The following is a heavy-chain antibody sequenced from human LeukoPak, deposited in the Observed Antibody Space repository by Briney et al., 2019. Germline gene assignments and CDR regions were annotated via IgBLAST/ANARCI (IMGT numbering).Heavy chain of an antibody. CDR3: ARRFPPAYYYDSSGFRLDY. J-gene: IGHJ4*02. V-gene: IGHV4-34*01. CDR1: GNSISSYY. CDR2: INHSGST. Sequence: KPSETLSLTCTVSGNSISSYYWSWIRQPPGKGLEWIGEINHSGSTNYNPSLKSRVTISVDTSKNQFSLKLSSVTAADTAVYYCARRFPPAYYYDSSGFRLDYWGQGTLVTVSS. D-gene: IGHD3-22*01.